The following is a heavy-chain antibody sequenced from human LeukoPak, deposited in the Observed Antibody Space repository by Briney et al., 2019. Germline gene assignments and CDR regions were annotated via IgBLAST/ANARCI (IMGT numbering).Heavy chain of an antibody. CDR2: SRNKANSYTT. CDR3: TRTGVVGTTHFDY. V-gene: IGHV3-72*01. CDR1: GFTFSDHY. J-gene: IGHJ4*02. Sequence: GGSLRLSCAASGFTFSDHYMDWVRQAPGKGLEWVGRSRNKANSYTTEYAASVKGRFTISRDVSKNSLHLQMNSLKTEDTAMYYCTRTGVVGTTHFDYWGQGTLVTVSS. D-gene: IGHD1-26*01.